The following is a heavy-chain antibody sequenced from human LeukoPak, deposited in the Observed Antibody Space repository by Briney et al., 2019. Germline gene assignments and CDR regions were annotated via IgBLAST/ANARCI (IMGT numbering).Heavy chain of an antibody. CDR3: AGGRSSNWFDP. CDR2: IYYSGST. CDR1: GGSTSGYY. V-gene: IGHV4-59*01. J-gene: IGHJ5*02. D-gene: IGHD3-16*02. Sequence: NPSETLSLTCTVSGGSTSGYYWSWIRQPPGKGLEWIGDIYYSGSTNYNPSLKSRVTMSVDTSKNQFSLKLNSVTAADTAVYYCAGGRSSNWFDPWGQGTLVTVSS.